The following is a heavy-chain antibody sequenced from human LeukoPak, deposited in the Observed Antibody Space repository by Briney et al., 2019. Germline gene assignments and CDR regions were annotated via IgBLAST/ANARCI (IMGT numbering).Heavy chain of an antibody. J-gene: IGHJ2*01. V-gene: IGHV3-23*01. Sequence: GGSLRLSCAASGFTFRIYAMSWVRQAPGGGLEWVSNISGSGESTYYAHSVKGRFTFSRDNSKNTLYLQMNSLRAEDTAVYYCAKDHLTGDPGWYFDLWGRGALATVSS. CDR2: ISGSGEST. CDR1: GFTFRIYA. D-gene: IGHD7-27*01. CDR3: AKDHLTGDPGWYFDL.